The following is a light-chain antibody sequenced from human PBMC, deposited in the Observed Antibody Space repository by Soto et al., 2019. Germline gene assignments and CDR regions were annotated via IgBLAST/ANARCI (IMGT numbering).Light chain of an antibody. CDR2: EVT. V-gene: IGLV2-14*01. CDR3: SSSTSSSTYV. Sequence: QSSLTEPGSVSAAPRQSITISCTGTASDVGGYDYVSWYQHHPGKAPKVMIYEVTNRPSGVSNRFSGSKSGNTASLTISGLLAEEEAHYYCSSSTSSSTYVSGTGTKVTV. J-gene: IGLJ1*01. CDR1: ASDVGGYDY.